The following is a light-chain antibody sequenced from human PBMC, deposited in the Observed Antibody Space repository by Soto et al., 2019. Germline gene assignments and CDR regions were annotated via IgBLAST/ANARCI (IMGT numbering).Light chain of an antibody. CDR2: DAS. Sequence: DMVLTQSPGTLSLSPGERATRSCWASQSVSSNYLAWYQQKPGLAPRLLIYDASNRATGIPDRFSGSGSGTDFTLTISRLEPEDSAVYYCQQYGSSRTFGQGTKVE. CDR1: QSVSSNY. CDR3: QQYGSSRT. V-gene: IGKV3D-20*01. J-gene: IGKJ1*01.